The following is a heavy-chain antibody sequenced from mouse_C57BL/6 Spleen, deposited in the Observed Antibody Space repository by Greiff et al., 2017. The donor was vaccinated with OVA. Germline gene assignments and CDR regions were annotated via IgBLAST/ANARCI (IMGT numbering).Heavy chain of an antibody. J-gene: IGHJ1*03. CDR1: GYTFTDHT. V-gene: IGHV1-78*01. CDR2: IYPRDGST. D-gene: IGHD1-1*01. CDR3: ARDGYYGSSYWYFDV. Sequence: QVQLQQSDAELVKPGASVKISCKVSGYTFTDHTIHWMKQRPEQGLEWIGYIYPRDGSTKYNEKFKGKATLTADKSSSTAYMQLNSLTSEDSAVYFCARDGYYGSSYWYFDVWGTGTTVTVSS.